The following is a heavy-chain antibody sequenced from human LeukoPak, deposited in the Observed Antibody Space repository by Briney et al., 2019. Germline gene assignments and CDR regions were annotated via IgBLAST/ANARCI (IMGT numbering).Heavy chain of an antibody. CDR2: ISASCGKT. D-gene: IGHD2-2*01. CDR3: ARANCGRTSCYFDI. CDR1: GYTFSSHG. J-gene: IGHJ3*02. V-gene: IGHV1-18*01. Sequence: GASVRVSCKTSGYTFSSHGITWVRQAPGQGLGWMGWISASCGKTNIAQKFQARVTMTTETSTSTAHMDLRSLRSDDTAVYYCARANCGRTSCYFDIWGQGTMVTVSS.